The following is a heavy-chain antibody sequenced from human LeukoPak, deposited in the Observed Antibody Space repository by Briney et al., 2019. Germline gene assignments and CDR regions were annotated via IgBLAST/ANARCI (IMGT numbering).Heavy chain of an antibody. V-gene: IGHV7-4-1*02. D-gene: IGHD5-18*01. J-gene: IGHJ5*02. CDR1: GYTFTSYA. CDR3: ARDQPLDTAMVTPWFDP. CDR2: INTNTGNP. Sequence: ASVKVSCKASGYTFTSYAMNWVRQAPGQGLEWMGWINTNTGNPTYAQGFTGRFVFSLDTSVSTAYLQISSLKAEDTAVYYCARDQPLDTAMVTPWFDPWGQGTLVTVSS.